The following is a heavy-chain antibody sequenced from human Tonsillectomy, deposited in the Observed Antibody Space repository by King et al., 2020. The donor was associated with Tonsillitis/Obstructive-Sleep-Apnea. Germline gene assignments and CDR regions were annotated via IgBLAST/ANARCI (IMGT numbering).Heavy chain of an antibody. Sequence: LQLQESGPGLVKPSETLSLTCTVSGDSISSSSYYWGWIRQPPGKGLEWIGSIYYSGSTYYNPSLKGRVTISVDTSKNQFSLKLSSVTAADTAVYYCASPDTAMVTFDYWGQGTLVTVSS. CDR3: ASPDTAMVTFDY. J-gene: IGHJ4*02. V-gene: IGHV4-39*01. D-gene: IGHD5-18*01. CDR2: IYYSGST. CDR1: GDSISSSSYY.